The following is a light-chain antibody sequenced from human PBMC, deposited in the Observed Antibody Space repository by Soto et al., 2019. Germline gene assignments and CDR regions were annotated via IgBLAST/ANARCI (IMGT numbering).Light chain of an antibody. CDR1: QSVSSN. Sequence: EIVVTQSPDTLSVSPGERATLSCRASQSVSSNLAWYQQKPGQAPRLLIYDASNRATGIPARFSGSGSGTDFTLTISSLEPEDFAVYYCQQRRGTFGQGTKVDI. CDR2: DAS. J-gene: IGKJ1*01. CDR3: QQRRGT. V-gene: IGKV3-11*01.